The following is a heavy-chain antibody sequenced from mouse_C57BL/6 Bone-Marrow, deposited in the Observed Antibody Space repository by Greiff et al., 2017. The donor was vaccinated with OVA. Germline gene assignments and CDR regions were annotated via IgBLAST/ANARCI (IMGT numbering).Heavy chain of an antibody. CDR1: GYSITSDY. Sequence: EVQLQESGPGLAKPSQTLSLSCSVTGYSITSDYWNWIRQFPGNKLEYMGYISYSSSTYCNPSIISRISITRDTSKNHYYVQLNCVTTEDTATYYWARYGYYGRSYPYYAMDYGGQGTSVTVSS. V-gene: IGHV3-8*01. J-gene: IGHJ4*01. CDR2: ISYSSST. CDR3: ARYGYYGRSYPYYAMDY. D-gene: IGHD1-1*01.